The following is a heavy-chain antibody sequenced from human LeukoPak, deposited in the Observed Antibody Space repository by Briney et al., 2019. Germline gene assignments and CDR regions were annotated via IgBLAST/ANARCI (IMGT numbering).Heavy chain of an antibody. CDR1: GFTFSSYE. D-gene: IGHD6-19*01. Sequence: PGGSLRLSCAASGFTFSSYEMNWVRQAPGKGLEWVSYISSSGSTIYYADSVKGRFTISRDNAKNSLYLQMNSLRAEDTAVYYCARGKNSGWPYYFDYWGQGTLVTVSS. V-gene: IGHV3-48*03. CDR3: ARGKNSGWPYYFDY. J-gene: IGHJ4*02. CDR2: ISSSGSTI.